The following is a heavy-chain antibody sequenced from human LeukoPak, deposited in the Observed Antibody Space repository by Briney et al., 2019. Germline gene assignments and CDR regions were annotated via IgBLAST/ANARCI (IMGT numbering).Heavy chain of an antibody. CDR2: ISSSSYI. CDR1: GFTFSSYS. Sequence: PGGSLRLSCAASGFTFSSYSMNWVRQAPGKGLEWVSSISSSSYICYADSVKGRFTISRDNAKNSLYLQMNSLRAEDTAVYYCAREQRGGFGEALDYWGQGTLATVSS. CDR3: AREQRGGFGEALDY. D-gene: IGHD3-10*01. J-gene: IGHJ4*02. V-gene: IGHV3-21*01.